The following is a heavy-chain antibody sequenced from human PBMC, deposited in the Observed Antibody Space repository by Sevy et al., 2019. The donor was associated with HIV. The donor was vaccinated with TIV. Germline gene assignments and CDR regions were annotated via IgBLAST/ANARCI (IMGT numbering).Heavy chain of an antibody. CDR2: IQTSGHT. V-gene: IGHV4-4*07. CDR1: GDSISTYY. CDR3: ARGLGRGGSGSYFDP. J-gene: IGHJ5*02. Sequence: SETLSLTCIVSGDSISTYYWSWIRQSAGRGLEWIGRIQTSGHTNYNPSLKSRVTMSVDTSKNRFSLKLSSVTAADTAVYYCARGLGRGGSGSYFDPWGQGTLVTVSS. D-gene: IGHD3-10*01.